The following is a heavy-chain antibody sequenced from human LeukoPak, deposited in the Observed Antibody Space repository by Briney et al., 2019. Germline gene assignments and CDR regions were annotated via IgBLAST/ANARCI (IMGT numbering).Heavy chain of an antibody. V-gene: IGHV3-15*01. CDR1: GFTFSNAW. Sequence: GGSLRLSCAASGFTFSNAWMSWVRQAPGKGLEWVGRIKSKTDGGTTDYAAPVKGRFTISRDDSKNTLYLQMNSLKTEDTAVYYCTTDPHSPGCSSTSCGNWFDPWGQGTLVTVSS. CDR3: TTDPHSPGCSSTSCGNWFDP. CDR2: IKSKTDGGTT. J-gene: IGHJ5*02. D-gene: IGHD2-2*01.